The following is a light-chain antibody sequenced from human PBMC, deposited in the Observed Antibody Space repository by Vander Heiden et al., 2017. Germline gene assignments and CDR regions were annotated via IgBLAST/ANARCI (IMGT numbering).Light chain of an antibody. Sequence: DIVMTQSPDSLAVSLGERATINCKSSQSVLYSSNNKNYFAWYQQKPGQPPKLLIYWASTRESGVPDRFSGSGSETDFTLTISSLQAEDVAVYYCQQYYTTPHTFGGGTKVEIK. CDR1: QSVLYSSNNKNY. V-gene: IGKV4-1*01. CDR2: WAS. CDR3: QQYYTTPHT. J-gene: IGKJ4*01.